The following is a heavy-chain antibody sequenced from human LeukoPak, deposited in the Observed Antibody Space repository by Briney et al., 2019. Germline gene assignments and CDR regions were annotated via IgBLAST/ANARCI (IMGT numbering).Heavy chain of an antibody. Sequence: SETLSLTCTVSGGSISSSSYYWGWIRQPPGKGLEWIGSIYYSGSTYYNPSLKSRVTISVDTSKNQFSLKLSSVTAADTAVYYCYIYDYVWGSYRRHFVYWGQGTLVTVSP. V-gene: IGHV4-39*01. J-gene: IGHJ4*02. D-gene: IGHD3-16*02. CDR1: GGSISSSSYY. CDR2: IYYSGST. CDR3: YIYDYVWGSYRRHFVY.